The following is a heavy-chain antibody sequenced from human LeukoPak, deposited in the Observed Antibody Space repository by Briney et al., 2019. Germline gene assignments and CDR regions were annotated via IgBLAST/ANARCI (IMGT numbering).Heavy chain of an antibody. CDR3: ARGRFTDNGVFDY. D-gene: IGHD1-14*01. CDR1: GFTFSTHW. V-gene: IGHV3-7*01. Sequence: GGSLRLSCVASGFTFSTHWMNWVRQAPGKGLEWMANIRQDGSDKFYADSLKGRFTISRDNAKNSVFLQMSSLRAEDTAVYYCARGRFTDNGVFDYWGRGTLVIVSS. CDR2: IRQDGSDK. J-gene: IGHJ4*02.